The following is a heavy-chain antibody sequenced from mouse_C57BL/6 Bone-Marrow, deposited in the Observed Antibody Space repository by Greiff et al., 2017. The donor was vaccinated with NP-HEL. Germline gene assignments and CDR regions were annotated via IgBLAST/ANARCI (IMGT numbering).Heavy chain of an antibody. CDR1: GFNIKDDY. CDR3: TTASLVWKFAY. D-gene: IGHD2-10*02. Sequence: EVQLQQSGAELVRPGASVKLSCTASGFNIKDDYMHWVKQRPEQGLEWIGWIDPENGDTEYASKFQGKATITADTSSNTAYLQLSSLTSEDTAVYYCTTASLVWKFAYWGQGTLVTVSA. J-gene: IGHJ3*01. CDR2: IDPENGDT. V-gene: IGHV14-4*01.